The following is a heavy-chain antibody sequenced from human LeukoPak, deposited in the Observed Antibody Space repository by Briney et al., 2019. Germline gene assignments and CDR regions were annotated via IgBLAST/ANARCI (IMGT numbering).Heavy chain of an antibody. CDR2: LYSNGNT. Sequence: GGSLRLSCAASGFTVSSKYMSWVRQAPGKGLEWVSTLYSNGNTYYADSVKGRFTISRDNSKNTLSLQMNSLRAEDTAVYYCARDYYDGSAYYSYYEYWGQGTLVTVSS. CDR3: ARDYYDGSAYYSYYEY. V-gene: IGHV3-53*01. D-gene: IGHD3-22*01. CDR1: GFTVSSKY. J-gene: IGHJ4*02.